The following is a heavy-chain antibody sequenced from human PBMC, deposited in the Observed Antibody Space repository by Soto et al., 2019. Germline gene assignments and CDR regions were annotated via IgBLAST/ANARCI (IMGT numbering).Heavy chain of an antibody. CDR3: AKDRGYGDYDWFDP. V-gene: IGHV3-30*18. J-gene: IGHJ5*02. Sequence: QVQLVEYGGGVVQPGRSLRLSCAASGFTFSSYGMHWVRQAPGKGLEWVAVISYDGSNKYYADSVKGRFTISRDNSKNTLYLQMNSLRAEDTAVYYCAKDRGYGDYDWFDPWGQGTLVTVSS. D-gene: IGHD4-17*01. CDR1: GFTFSSYG. CDR2: ISYDGSNK.